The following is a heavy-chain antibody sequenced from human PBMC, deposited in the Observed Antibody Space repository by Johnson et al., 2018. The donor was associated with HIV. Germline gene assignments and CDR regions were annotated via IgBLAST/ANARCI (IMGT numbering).Heavy chain of an antibody. CDR3: ASDDAFDI. J-gene: IGHJ3*02. CDR2: INWNGETT. CDR1: GFTFDDYG. Sequence: VQLVESGGGLVQPGRSLRLSCAASGFTFDDYGMSWVRQAPGKGLEWVSGINWNGETTGYADSVKGRFTISRDSAKNFLYLQMNSLRAEDTALYYCASDDAFDIWGQGTMVTVSS. V-gene: IGHV3-20*04.